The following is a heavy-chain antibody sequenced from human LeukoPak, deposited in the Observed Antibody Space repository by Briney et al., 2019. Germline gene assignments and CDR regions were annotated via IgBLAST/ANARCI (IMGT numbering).Heavy chain of an antibody. CDR2: ISGSGGST. CDR1: GFPFSSYA. J-gene: IGHJ4*02. D-gene: IGHD3-22*01. CDR3: AKEGEYYDSSGPYY. Sequence: GGSVTLLCAASGFPFSSYAKSGVREARGRGLECVSAISGSGGSTYYADSVKGRFTITRDNSKNTLYLQMNSLRAEDTAVYYCAKEGEYYDSSGPYYWGQGTLVTVSS. V-gene: IGHV3-23*01.